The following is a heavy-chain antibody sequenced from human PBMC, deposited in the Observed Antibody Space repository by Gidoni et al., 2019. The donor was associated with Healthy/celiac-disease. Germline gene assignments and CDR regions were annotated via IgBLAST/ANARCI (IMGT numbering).Heavy chain of an antibody. J-gene: IGHJ4*02. V-gene: IGHV3-43*01. D-gene: IGHD1-26*01. CDR1: GFTFDDYT. CDR2: ISWEGGST. CDR3: AKDVRSDSKNYFDY. Sequence: EVQLVESGGVVVQPGGSLRLSCAASGFTFDDYTMHWVRQAPGKGLEWVSLISWEGGSTYYADSVKGRFTISRDNSKNYLYLQMNSLRTEDTALYYCAKDVRSDSKNYFDYWGQGTLVTVSS.